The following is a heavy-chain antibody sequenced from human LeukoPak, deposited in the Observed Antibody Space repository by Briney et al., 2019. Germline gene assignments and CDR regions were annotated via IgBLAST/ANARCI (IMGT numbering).Heavy chain of an antibody. Sequence: GGSLRLSCAASGFTFSSYAMSWVRQAPGKGLEWVSAISGSGGSTYYADSVKGRFTISRDNSKNTLYLQMNSLRAEDTAVYYCAKDPSDLGGSGSNNYFDCWGQGTLVTVSS. CDR1: GFTFSSYA. D-gene: IGHD3-10*01. V-gene: IGHV3-23*01. CDR3: AKDPSDLGGSGSNNYFDC. J-gene: IGHJ4*02. CDR2: ISGSGGST.